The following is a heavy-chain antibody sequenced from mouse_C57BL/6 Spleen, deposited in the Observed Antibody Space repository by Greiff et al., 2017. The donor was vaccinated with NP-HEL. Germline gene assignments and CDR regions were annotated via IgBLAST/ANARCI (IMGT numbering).Heavy chain of an antibody. CDR3: TGLYLYFDY. V-gene: IGHV1-15*01. CDR2: IAPETGGT. D-gene: IGHD5-5*01. J-gene: IGHJ2*01. Sequence: QVQLQQSGAELVRPGASVTLSCKASGYTFTDYEMHWVKQTPVHGLEWIGAIAPETGGTAYNQKFKGKAILTADKSSSTAYMELRSLTSEDSAVYYCTGLYLYFDYWGQGTTLTVSS. CDR1: GYTFTDYE.